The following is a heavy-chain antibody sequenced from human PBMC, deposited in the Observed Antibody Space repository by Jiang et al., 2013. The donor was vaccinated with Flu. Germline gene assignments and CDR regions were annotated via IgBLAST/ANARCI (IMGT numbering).Heavy chain of an antibody. CDR2: IYWDDDK. CDR3: AHSSALVSYYGLDV. Sequence: GVGWIRQPPGKALEWLAVIYWDDDKHYSPSLKNRLTINKDTSKNQVVLTMTNMDPADTATYFCAHSSALVSYYGLDVWGQGTTVTVSS. CDR1: G. D-gene: IGHD5-18*01. V-gene: IGHV2-5*02. J-gene: IGHJ6*02.